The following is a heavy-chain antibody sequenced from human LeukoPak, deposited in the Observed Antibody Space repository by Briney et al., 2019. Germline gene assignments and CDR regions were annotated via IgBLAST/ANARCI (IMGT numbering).Heavy chain of an antibody. CDR1: GSTFDDYA. CDR3: AKDMAYSSSSDFDY. J-gene: IGHJ4*02. V-gene: IGHV3-9*01. D-gene: IGHD6-6*01. CDR2: ISWNSGSI. Sequence: PGRSLRLSCAASGSTFDDYAMHWVRQAPGKGLEWVSGISWNSGSIGYADSVKGRFTISRDNAKNSLYLQMNSLRAEDTALYYCAKDMAYSSSSDFDYWGQGTLVTVSS.